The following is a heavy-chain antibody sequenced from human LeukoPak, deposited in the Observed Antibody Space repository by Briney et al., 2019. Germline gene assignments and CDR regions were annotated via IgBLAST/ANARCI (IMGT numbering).Heavy chain of an antibody. CDR3: AKDLYYYDSSGLPPDY. D-gene: IGHD3-22*01. J-gene: IGHJ4*02. Sequence: GGSLRLSCAASGFTFSSYGMHWVRQAPGKGLEWVAVISYDGSNKYYADSVKSRFTISRDNSKNTLYLQMNSLRAEDTAVYYCAKDLYYYDSSGLPPDYWGQGTLVTVSS. CDR2: ISYDGSNK. V-gene: IGHV3-30*18. CDR1: GFTFSSYG.